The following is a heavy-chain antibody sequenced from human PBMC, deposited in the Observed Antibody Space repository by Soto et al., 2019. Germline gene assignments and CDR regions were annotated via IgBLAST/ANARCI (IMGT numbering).Heavy chain of an antibody. J-gene: IGHJ4*02. CDR3: AKVTGYTSAWYTDFDY. CDR2: ISGSAGAT. Sequence: GGSLRLSCAASGFTFNTYAMSWVRQAPGKGLEWLSAISGSAGATYYADSVKGRFTISRDNSQNMLYLQMNSLRAEDTAVYYCAKVTGYTSAWYTDFDYWGQGTLVTVSS. CDR1: GFTFNTYA. V-gene: IGHV3-23*01. D-gene: IGHD6-19*01.